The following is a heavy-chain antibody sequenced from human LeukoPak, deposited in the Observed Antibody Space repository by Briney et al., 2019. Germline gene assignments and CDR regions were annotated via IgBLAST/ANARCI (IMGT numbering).Heavy chain of an antibody. CDR3: ARDSPVLLWFGEVEAGFDP. V-gene: IGHV4-59*01. J-gene: IGHJ5*02. D-gene: IGHD3-10*01. CDR1: GGSISSYY. Sequence: SETLSLTCTVSGGSISSYYWSWLRQPPGKGLEWIGYIYYSGSTNYNPSLKSRVTISVDTSKNQFSLKLSSVTAADTAVYYCARDSPVLLWFGEVEAGFDPWGQGTLVTVSS. CDR2: IYYSGST.